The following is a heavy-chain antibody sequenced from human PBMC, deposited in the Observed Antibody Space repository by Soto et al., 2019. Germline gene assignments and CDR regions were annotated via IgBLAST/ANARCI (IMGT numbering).Heavy chain of an antibody. CDR2: IIPIIGII. CDR3: AGDPDSHYNDSHAYSYP. Sequence: QVQLVQSGAEVKKPGSSVKVSCKASGGTFSTYTITWVRQAPGQGLEWMGRIIPIIGIINYAQKFQGRVTITADNFTGTDYMELTGLRSDDTAVYYCAGDPDSHYNDSHAYSYPWGQGTLVTVSS. V-gene: IGHV1-69*08. J-gene: IGHJ5*02. D-gene: IGHD3-22*01. CDR1: GGTFSTYT.